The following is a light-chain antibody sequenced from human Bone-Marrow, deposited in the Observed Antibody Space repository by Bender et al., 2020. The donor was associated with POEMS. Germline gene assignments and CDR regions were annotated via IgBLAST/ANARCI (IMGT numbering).Light chain of an antibody. CDR2: DVT. CDR3: SSYTSNNGQVV. Sequence: QSALTQPASVSGSPGQSITISCTGTSSDVGRYNYVAWYQQYPGKVPKLMIYDVTNRPSGVSNRFSGSKSGNTASLTISGLQAEDETDYFCSSYTSNNGQVVFGGGAELTVL. CDR1: SSDVGRYNY. J-gene: IGLJ3*02. V-gene: IGLV2-14*01.